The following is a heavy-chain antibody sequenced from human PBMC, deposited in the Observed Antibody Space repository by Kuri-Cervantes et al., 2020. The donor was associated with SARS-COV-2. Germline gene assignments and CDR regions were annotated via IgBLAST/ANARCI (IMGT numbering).Heavy chain of an antibody. CDR3: AKDPPPAGY. J-gene: IGHJ4*02. CDR1: GFTFSSYW. V-gene: IGHV3-30*18. CDR2: ISYDGSNK. Sequence: GESLKISCAASGFTFSSYWMSWVRQAPGKGLEWVAVISYDGSNKYYADSVKGRFTISRDNSKNTLYLQMNSLRAEDTAVYYCAKDPPPAGYWGQGTLVTVSS.